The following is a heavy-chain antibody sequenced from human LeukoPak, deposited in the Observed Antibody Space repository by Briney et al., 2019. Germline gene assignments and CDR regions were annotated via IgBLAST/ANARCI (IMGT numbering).Heavy chain of an antibody. V-gene: IGHV6-1*01. D-gene: IGHD4-23*01. CDR2: TYYRSKLYN. CDR1: GDIFSSNSAA. J-gene: IGHJ4*02. Sequence: SQTLSLTCALSGDIFSSNSAAWHWIRQSPSRGLEWLGRTYYRSKLYNDYAVSVKNRITINPETSKNQFSLQLNSVTPEDTAVYYCARDYGGGIDYWGQGTLVTVSS. CDR3: ARDYGGGIDY.